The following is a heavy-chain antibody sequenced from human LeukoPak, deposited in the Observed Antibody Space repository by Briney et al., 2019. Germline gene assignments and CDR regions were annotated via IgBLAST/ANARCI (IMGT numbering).Heavy chain of an antibody. Sequence: ASVEVSCKASGYTFTGYYMHWVRQAPGQGLEWMGWINPDSGGTNNAQKFQGRVTMTRDTSISTAYMELSRLRSDDTAVYYCARTFYDTLDSDAFDFWGQGTMV. D-gene: IGHD2/OR15-2a*01. CDR1: GYTFTGYY. V-gene: IGHV1-2*02. CDR2: INPDSGGT. J-gene: IGHJ3*01. CDR3: ARTFYDTLDSDAFDF.